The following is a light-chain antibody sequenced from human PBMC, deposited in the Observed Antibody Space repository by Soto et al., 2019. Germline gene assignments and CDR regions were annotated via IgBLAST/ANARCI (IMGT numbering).Light chain of an antibody. CDR3: SSYAGSNNV. J-gene: IGLJ1*01. CDR1: SSDVGGYNY. CDR2: EVN. Sequence: QSVLTQPASASGSPGQSVAISCTGTSSDVGGYNYVSWYQQHPGKAPKLMIYEVNKRPSGVPDRFSGSKSGNTASLTVSGLQAEDEAEYYCSSYAGSNNVFGTGTKLTVL. V-gene: IGLV2-8*01.